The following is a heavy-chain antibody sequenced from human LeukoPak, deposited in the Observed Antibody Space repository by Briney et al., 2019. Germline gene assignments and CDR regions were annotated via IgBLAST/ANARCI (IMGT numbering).Heavy chain of an antibody. CDR1: GYTLTCYY. J-gene: IGHJ5*01. CDR2: INPNSGGT. V-gene: IGHV1-2*06. D-gene: IGHD3-22*01. CDR3: GRPLRGPRYQDSSGYYQDWFDP. Sequence: ASVKLSFKASGYTLTCYYMHNVRDAPGQGLEWMGRINPNSGGTNYAQKFHGRVTMTRDRSISTAYVERSRLRSDDTAVYMSGRPLRGPRYQDSSGYYQDWFDPWGQETLLTVSS.